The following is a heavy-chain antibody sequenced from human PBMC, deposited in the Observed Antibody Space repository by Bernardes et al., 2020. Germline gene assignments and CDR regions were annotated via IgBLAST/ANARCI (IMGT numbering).Heavy chain of an antibody. D-gene: IGHD2-15*01. Sequence: ASVKVSCMASGYTFTGYYLHWVRQAPGQGLEWMGRINPNTGGTNYAQKFQGRVTMTRDTSISTAYMELTRLRSDDTAVYYCARICGPRAGGGSCYHIIDQYFQHWGQGTLVTVSS. V-gene: IGHV1-2*06. CDR2: INPNTGGT. J-gene: IGHJ1*01. CDR3: ARICGPRAGGGSCYHIIDQYFQH. CDR1: GYTFTGYY.